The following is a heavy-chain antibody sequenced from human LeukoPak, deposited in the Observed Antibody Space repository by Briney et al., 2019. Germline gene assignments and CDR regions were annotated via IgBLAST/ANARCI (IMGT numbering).Heavy chain of an antibody. D-gene: IGHD1-14*01. CDR1: GGSISRSSYY. Sequence: SETLSLTCSVSGGSISRSSYYRGWIRHPPGKGLAWTGSLYNSETTYYNPSPQSRGTITVDTSKNQLSLKLSSVTAADTAVYYCARHPTLTSGGNFDYWGQGTLVTVSS. V-gene: IGHV4-39*01. CDR2: LYNSETT. CDR3: ARHPTLTSGGNFDY. J-gene: IGHJ4*02.